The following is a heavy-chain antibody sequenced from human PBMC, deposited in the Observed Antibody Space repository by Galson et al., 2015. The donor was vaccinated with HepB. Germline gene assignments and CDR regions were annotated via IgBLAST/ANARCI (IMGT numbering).Heavy chain of an antibody. V-gene: IGHV3-21*01. CDR2: ISSSSSYI. CDR3: ARDYRNYAEHRMDV. CDR1: GFTFSSYS. J-gene: IGHJ6*04. Sequence: RLSCAASGFTFSSYSMNWVRQAPGKGLEWVSSISSSSSYIYYADSVKGRFTISRDNAKNSLYLQMNSLRAEDTAVYYCARDYRNYAEHRMDVWGKGTTVTVSS. D-gene: IGHD4-11*01.